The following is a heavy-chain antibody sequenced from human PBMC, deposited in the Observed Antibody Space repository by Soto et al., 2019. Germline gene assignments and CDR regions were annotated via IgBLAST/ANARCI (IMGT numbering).Heavy chain of an antibody. CDR2: ISSSSSYI. V-gene: IGHV3-21*01. Sequence: SLRLSCAASGFTFSSYSMNWVRQAPGKGLEWVSSISSSSSYIYYADSVKGRFTISRDNAKNSLYLQMNSLRAEDTAVYYCARDEKQFPTYYYDSSGYYAYWGQGTLVTVSS. J-gene: IGHJ4*02. CDR3: ARDEKQFPTYYYDSSGYYAY. D-gene: IGHD3-22*01. CDR1: GFTFSSYS.